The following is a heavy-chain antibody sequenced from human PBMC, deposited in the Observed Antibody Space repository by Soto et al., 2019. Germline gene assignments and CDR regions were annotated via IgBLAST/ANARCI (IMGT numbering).Heavy chain of an antibody. V-gene: IGHV4-59*08. D-gene: IGHD1-1*01. J-gene: IGHJ5*02. CDR3: ARRENWNDHWFHP. Sequence: SETLSLTCTVSGGSISSYYWSWIRQPPGKGLEWIGYIYYSGSTNYNPSLKSRVTISVDTSKNQFSLKLSSVTAADTAVYYCARRENWNDHWFHPWGQGTLVTVAS. CDR1: GGSISSYY. CDR2: IYYSGST.